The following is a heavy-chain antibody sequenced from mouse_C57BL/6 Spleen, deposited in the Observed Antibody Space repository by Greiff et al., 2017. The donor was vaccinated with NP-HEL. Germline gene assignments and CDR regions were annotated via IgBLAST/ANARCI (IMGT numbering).Heavy chain of an antibody. J-gene: IGHJ1*03. CDR1: GYAFSSSW. CDR3: SRTLSYSPDWYFDV. D-gene: IGHD2-10*01. CDR2: IYPGDGDT. Sequence: QVQLKESGPELVKPGASVKISCKASGYAFSSSWMIWVKQRPGKGLEWIGRIYPGDGDTNYNGKFKGKATLTADKSSSTAYKQLSSLTSEDSAVYFCSRTLSYSPDWYFDVWGTGTTVTVSS. V-gene: IGHV1-82*01.